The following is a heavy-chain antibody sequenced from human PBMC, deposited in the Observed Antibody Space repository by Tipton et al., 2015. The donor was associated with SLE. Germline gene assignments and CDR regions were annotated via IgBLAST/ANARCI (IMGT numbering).Heavy chain of an antibody. CDR1: GGSISSSSYY. V-gene: IGHV4-39*07. J-gene: IGHJ4*02. CDR3: ASFDYGDYWY. Sequence: LSLTCTVSGGSISSSSYYWGWIRQPPGKGLEWIGSIYYSGSTYYNPSLKSRVTISVDTSKNQFSLKLSSVTAADTAVYYCASFDYGDYWYWGQGTLVTVSS. D-gene: IGHD4-17*01. CDR2: IYYSGST.